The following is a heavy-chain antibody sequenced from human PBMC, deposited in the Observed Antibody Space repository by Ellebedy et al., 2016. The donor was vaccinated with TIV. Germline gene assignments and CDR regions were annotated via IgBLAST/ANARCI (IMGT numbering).Heavy chain of an antibody. V-gene: IGHV1-3*01. CDR2: INAGNGNT. Sequence: ASVKVSXXASGYTFTSYAMHWVRQAPGQRLEWMGWINAGNGNTKYSQKFQGRVTITRDTSASTAYMELSSLRSEDTAVYYCARAVAVAGTLDPWGQGTLVTVSS. CDR1: GYTFTSYA. J-gene: IGHJ5*02. CDR3: ARAVAVAGTLDP. D-gene: IGHD6-19*01.